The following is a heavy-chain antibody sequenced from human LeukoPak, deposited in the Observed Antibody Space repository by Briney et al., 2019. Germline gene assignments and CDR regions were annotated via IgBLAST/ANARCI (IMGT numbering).Heavy chain of an antibody. D-gene: IGHD6-6*01. Sequence: PSETLSLTCTVSGGSISSSSYYWGWIRQPPGKGLEWIGSIYYSGSTYYNPSLKSRVTISVDTSKNQFSLKLSSVTAADTAVYYCARRDIYSSSSGAFDYWGQGTLVTVSS. J-gene: IGHJ4*02. CDR3: ARRDIYSSSSGAFDY. CDR1: GGSISSSSYY. V-gene: IGHV4-39*01. CDR2: IYYSGST.